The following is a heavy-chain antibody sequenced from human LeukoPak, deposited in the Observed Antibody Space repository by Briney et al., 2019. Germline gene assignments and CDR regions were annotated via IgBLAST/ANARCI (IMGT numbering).Heavy chain of an antibody. Sequence: PGGSLRLSCAASGFTFSSYCMHWVRQDPGEGLEWLAGITYEGSNISQADSIKGPFTTSRDNSKNRLYLQMNSLGAEDTAVYYCAKARDDYGDYEADAFDIWGQGRKVTVS. J-gene: IGHJ3*02. D-gene: IGHD4-17*01. CDR2: ITYEGSNI. CDR3: AKARDDYGDYEADAFDI. V-gene: IGHV3-30*18. CDR1: GFTFSSYC.